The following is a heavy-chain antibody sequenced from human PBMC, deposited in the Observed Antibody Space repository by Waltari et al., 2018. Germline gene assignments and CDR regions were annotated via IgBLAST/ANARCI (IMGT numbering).Heavy chain of an antibody. Sequence: QVQLVESGGGVVQPGGSLRHSCAASGFTFSSYGMPLVRPAPGKGLEWVAFIRYDGSNKYYADSVKGRFTISRDNSKNTLYLQMNSLRAEDTAVYYCAKGGPIVATMGELDYWGQGTLVTVSS. D-gene: IGHD5-12*01. J-gene: IGHJ4*02. CDR2: IRYDGSNK. CDR3: AKGGPIVATMGELDY. CDR1: GFTFSSYG. V-gene: IGHV3-30*02.